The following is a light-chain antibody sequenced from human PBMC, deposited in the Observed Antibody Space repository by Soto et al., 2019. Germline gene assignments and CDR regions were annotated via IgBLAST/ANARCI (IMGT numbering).Light chain of an antibody. J-gene: IGKJ1*01. CDR3: QQRSNWPRT. CDR2: GAS. Sequence: EMVMTQSPATLSVSPGGRAALSCRASQSVSSNLAWYQQKPGQAPRLLIYGASTRAAGIPARFSGSGSGTEFTLTISSVQSEDLAVYYCQQRSNWPRTFGQGTKVDIK. V-gene: IGKV3-15*01. CDR1: QSVSSN.